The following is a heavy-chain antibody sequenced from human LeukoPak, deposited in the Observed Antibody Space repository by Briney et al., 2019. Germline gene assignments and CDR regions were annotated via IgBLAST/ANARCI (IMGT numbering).Heavy chain of an antibody. V-gene: IGHV3-15*01. CDR1: GFTFSNAW. CDR2: IKSKGDGETI. D-gene: IGHD3-10*01. CDR3: TTDLGLTMIRGVIVY. J-gene: IGHJ4*02. Sequence: GGSLRLSCAASGFTFSNAWMSWVRQAPGKGLEWVGRIKSKGDGETIDNAAPVKGRFTMSRDDSKATLYLQMNSLKAEDTAVYYCTTDLGLTMIRGVIVYWGQGALVTVSS.